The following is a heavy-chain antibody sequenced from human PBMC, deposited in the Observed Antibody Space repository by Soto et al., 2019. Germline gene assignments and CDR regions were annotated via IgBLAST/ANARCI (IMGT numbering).Heavy chain of an antibody. Sequence: EVQLLESGGGLVQPGGSLRLSCAASGFTFSSYAMSWVRQAPGKGLECVSAISGSGGSTYYADSVKGRFTISRDNSKNTLYLQRNSLRAEDTAVYYCANAGGYNWNYARWFDPWGQGTLVTVSS. J-gene: IGHJ5*02. D-gene: IGHD1-7*01. CDR3: ANAGGYNWNYARWFDP. CDR1: GFTFSSYA. CDR2: ISGSGGST. V-gene: IGHV3-23*01.